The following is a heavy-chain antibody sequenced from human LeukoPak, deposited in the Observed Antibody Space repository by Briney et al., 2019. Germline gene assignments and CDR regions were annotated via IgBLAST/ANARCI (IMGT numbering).Heavy chain of an antibody. CDR3: ARGRGGFAY. CDR2: INHSGST. Sequence: SETLSLTCAVYGGSFSGYYWSWIRQPPGKGLEWIGEINHSGSTNYNPSLKSRLTISVDTSKNQFSLKLSSVTAADTAVYYCARGRGGFAYWGQGTLVTVSS. V-gene: IGHV4-34*01. J-gene: IGHJ4*02. CDR1: GGSFSGYY.